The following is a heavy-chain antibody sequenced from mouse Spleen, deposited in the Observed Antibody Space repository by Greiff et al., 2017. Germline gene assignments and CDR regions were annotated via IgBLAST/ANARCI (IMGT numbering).Heavy chain of an antibody. J-gene: IGHJ2*01. Sequence: VQLQQSGPGLVKPSQSLSLTCSVTGYSITSGYYWNWIRQFPGNKLEWMGYISYDGSNNYNPSLKNRISITRDTSKNQFFLKLNSVTTEDTATYYCARLYPYYFDYWGQGTTLTVSS. CDR2: ISYDGSN. CDR3: ARLYPYYFDY. V-gene: IGHV3-6*01. CDR1: GYSITSGYY. D-gene: IGHD5-1-1*01.